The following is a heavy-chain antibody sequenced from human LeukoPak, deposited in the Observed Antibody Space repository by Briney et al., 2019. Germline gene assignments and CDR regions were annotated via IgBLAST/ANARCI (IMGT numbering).Heavy chain of an antibody. D-gene: IGHD3-10*01. Sequence: GRSLRLSCAASGFTFSSYAMHWVRQAPGKGLEWVAVISYDGSNKYYADSVKGRFTISRDNSKNTLYLQMNSLRAEDTAVYYCARDWAAPVFPAYYFDYWGQGTLVTVSS. CDR3: ARDWAAPVFPAYYFDY. CDR1: GFTFSSYA. V-gene: IGHV3-30*04. CDR2: ISYDGSNK. J-gene: IGHJ4*02.